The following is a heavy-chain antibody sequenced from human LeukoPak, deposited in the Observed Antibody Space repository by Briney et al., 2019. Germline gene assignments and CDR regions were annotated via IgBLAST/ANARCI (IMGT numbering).Heavy chain of an antibody. D-gene: IGHD1-26*01. Sequence: GGSLRLSCAASGFTFSSYWMSWVRQAPGKGLEWVANIKQDGSEKYYVDSVKGRFTISRDNAKNSLYLQMNSLRAEDTAVYYCARDLPQYEALGPVYSGSYYYYYGMDVWGQGTTVTVSS. J-gene: IGHJ6*02. CDR1: GFTFSSYW. CDR2: IKQDGSEK. V-gene: IGHV3-7*01. CDR3: ARDLPQYEALGPVYSGSYYYYYGMDV.